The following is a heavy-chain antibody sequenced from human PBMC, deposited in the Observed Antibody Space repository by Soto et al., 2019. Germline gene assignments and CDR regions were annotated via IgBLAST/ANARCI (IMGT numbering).Heavy chain of an antibody. CDR2: IRSKANSYAT. D-gene: IGHD3-22*01. V-gene: IGHV3-73*01. J-gene: IGHJ4*02. CDR3: TIYDSSGYNDY. CDR1: GFTFSGSA. Sequence: EVQLVESGGGLVQPGGSLKLSCAASGFTFSGSAMHWVRQASGKGLEWVGRIRSKANSYATAYAASVKGRFTISRDDSKNTAYLQMNSLKTEDTAVYYCTIYDSSGYNDYWGQGTLVTVSS.